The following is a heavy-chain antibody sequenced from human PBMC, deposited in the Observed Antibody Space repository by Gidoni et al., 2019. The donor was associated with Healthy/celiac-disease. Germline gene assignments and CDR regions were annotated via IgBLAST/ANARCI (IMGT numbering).Heavy chain of an antibody. V-gene: IGHV4-34*01. D-gene: IGHD2-21*01. CDR2: INHSGST. CDR1: GGSFSGYY. CDR3: ARGLTRPSYYKYSLTGYYFDY. Sequence: QVQLQQWGAGLLKPSETLSLTCAVYGGSFSGYYWSWIRQPPGTGLEWIGEINHSGSTNYNPSLKSRVTISVDTSKNQFSLKLSSVTAADTAVYYCARGLTRPSYYKYSLTGYYFDYWGQGTLVTVSS. J-gene: IGHJ4*02.